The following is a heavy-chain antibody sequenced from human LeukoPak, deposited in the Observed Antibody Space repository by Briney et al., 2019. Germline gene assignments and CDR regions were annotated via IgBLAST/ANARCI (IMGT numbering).Heavy chain of an antibody. D-gene: IGHD3-22*01. Sequence: GGSLRLSCAASGFTFDDYAMHWVRQTPGKGLEWVSGITWNSGSIGYADSVKGRFTISRDNAKNSLYLQMNSLRAEDTAVYYCAKGTYYYDSSGYYGGYYFDYWGQGTLVTVSS. CDR3: AKGTYYYDSSGYYGGYYFDY. V-gene: IGHV3-9*01. CDR1: GFTFDDYA. J-gene: IGHJ4*02. CDR2: ITWNSGSI.